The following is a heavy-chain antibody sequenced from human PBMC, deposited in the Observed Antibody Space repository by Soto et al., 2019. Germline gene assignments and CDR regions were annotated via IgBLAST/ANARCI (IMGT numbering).Heavy chain of an antibody. V-gene: IGHV3-48*02. J-gene: IGHJ4*02. D-gene: IGHD3-16*01. CDR3: ARQGTTWGSELRYGFLDY. CDR1: GFMFSAFG. CDR2: ISSGSSNI. Sequence: GGSLRLSGAASGFMFSAFGMNWVRQAPGKGLEGIAYISSGSSNIYYADSVQGRFTISRDTTSNSLYLQMSGLRDEDTGVYYCARQGTTWGSELRYGFLDYWGQGVQVTVSS.